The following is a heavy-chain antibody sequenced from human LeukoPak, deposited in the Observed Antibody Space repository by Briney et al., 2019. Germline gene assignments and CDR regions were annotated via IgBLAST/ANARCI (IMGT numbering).Heavy chain of an antibody. CDR2: ISSNAYGGTT. CDR3: TRGGLDYYYDSSGYYPYYFDY. J-gene: IGHJ4*02. D-gene: IGHD3-22*01. V-gene: IGHV3-49*03. Sequence: GGSLRLSCTASGFTFGEYAMSWFRQAPGKGLEWVSFISSNAYGGTTEYAASVKGRFTIARDDSKSIAYLPMNSVKTEDTAVYYGTRGGLDYYYDSSGYYPYYFDYWGQGTLVTVSS. CDR1: GFTFGEYA.